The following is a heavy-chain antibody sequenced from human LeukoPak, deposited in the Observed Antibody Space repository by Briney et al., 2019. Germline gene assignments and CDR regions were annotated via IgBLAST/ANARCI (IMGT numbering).Heavy chain of an antibody. D-gene: IGHD2-15*01. CDR1: GYTFTSYA. CDR2: INAGNGNT. J-gene: IGHJ5*02. Sequence: ASVKVSCKASGYTFTSYAMHWVRQAPGQRLKWMGRINAGNGNTKYSQEFQGRVTMTRDTSISTAYMELSRLRSDDTAVYYCAGGDFGFRGSLVVVVAATGDWFDPWGQGTLVTVSS. CDR3: AGGDFGFRGSLVVVVAATGDWFDP. V-gene: IGHV1-3*01.